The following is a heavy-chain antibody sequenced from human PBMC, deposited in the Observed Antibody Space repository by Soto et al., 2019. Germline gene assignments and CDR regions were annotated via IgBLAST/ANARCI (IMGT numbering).Heavy chain of an antibody. CDR2: INHSGST. Sequence: SDTLSLTCAVYGGSFSGYYWSWIRQPPGKGLEWIGEINHSGSTNYNPSLKSRVTISVDTSKNQFSLKLSSVTAADTAVYYCVSLLQTEISEYLSHWSQGSLVIVSS. J-gene: IGHJ1*01. CDR1: GGSFSGYY. D-gene: IGHD3-10*01. CDR3: VSLLQTEISEYLSH. V-gene: IGHV4-34*01.